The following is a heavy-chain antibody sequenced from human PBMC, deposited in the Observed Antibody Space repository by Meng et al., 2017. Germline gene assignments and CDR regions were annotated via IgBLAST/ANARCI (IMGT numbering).Heavy chain of an antibody. Sequence: ASVKVSCKASGYTFTSCGISWVRQAPGQGLEWMGWISAYNGNTNYAQKLQGRVTMTTDTSTSTAYMELRSLKSDDTAVYYCARGWKQWFGYRSVDYWGQGTLVTVSS. V-gene: IGHV1-18*01. D-gene: IGHD3-10*01. J-gene: IGHJ4*02. CDR3: ARGWKQWFGYRSVDY. CDR2: ISAYNGNT. CDR1: GYTFTSCG.